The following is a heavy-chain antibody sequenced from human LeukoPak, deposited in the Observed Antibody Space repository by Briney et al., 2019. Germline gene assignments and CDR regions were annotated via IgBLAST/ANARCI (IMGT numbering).Heavy chain of an antibody. CDR2: INPSGGST. D-gene: IGHD2-15*01. V-gene: IGHV1-46*01. CDR1: GYTFTSYY. Sequence: ASVKVSCKASGYTFTSYYMHWVRQAPGQGLEWMGIINPSGGSTSYAQKFQGRVTMTRDMSTSTVYMELSSLRSEDTAVYYCARRAIVVVVDYYCYYMDVWGKGTTVTVSS. J-gene: IGHJ6*03. CDR3: ARRAIVVVVDYYCYYMDV.